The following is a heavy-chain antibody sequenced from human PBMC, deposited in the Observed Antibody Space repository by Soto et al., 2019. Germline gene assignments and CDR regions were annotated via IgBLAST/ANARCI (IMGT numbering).Heavy chain of an antibody. CDR1: GASIISYY. CDR2: MHHTQGT. CDR3: ARVPFVGYFDWLDP. Sequence: SETLSLTCIVSGASIISYYWTWIRQPPGGGLEWIGYMHHTQGTNDNPSLRGRVHMSIDTSMNQFSLRLTSVTAADTAVYYCARVPFVGYFDWLDPWGHGTLVTVSS. V-gene: IGHV4-59*01. D-gene: IGHD3-9*01. J-gene: IGHJ5*02.